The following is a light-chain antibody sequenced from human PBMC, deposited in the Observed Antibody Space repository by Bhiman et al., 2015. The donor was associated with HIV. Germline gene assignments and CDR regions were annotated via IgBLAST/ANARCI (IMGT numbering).Light chain of an antibody. CDR1: TGNIAAHY. J-gene: IGLJ3*02. CDR3: QSYDSTTSWV. V-gene: IGLV6-57*03. CDR2: EYN. Sequence: NFMLTQPHSVSGSPGKTVTISCTRNTGNIAAHYVQWYQLRPGSVPTTVIYEYNQRPSGVPDRFSGSIDSSSNSASLTISGLKTEDEADYYCQSYDSTTSWVFGGGTKLTVL.